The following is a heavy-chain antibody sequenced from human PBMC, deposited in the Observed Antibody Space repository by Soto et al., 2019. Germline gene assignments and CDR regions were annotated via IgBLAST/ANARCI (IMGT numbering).Heavy chain of an antibody. Sequence: KVAAIGPNGGTWYADSVKGRFTISRENFKSPRYLQMSSLRVEDTAVYYCVNDHDDFDSWGQGNLVNVSS. CDR2: IGPNGGT. CDR3: VNDHDDFDS. J-gene: IGHJ4*02. D-gene: IGHD3-3*01. V-gene: IGHV3-64D*09.